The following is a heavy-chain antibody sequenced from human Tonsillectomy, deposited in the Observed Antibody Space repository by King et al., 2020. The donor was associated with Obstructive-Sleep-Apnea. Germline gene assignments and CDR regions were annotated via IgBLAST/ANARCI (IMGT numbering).Heavy chain of an antibody. CDR2: IYYSGST. J-gene: IGHJ3*02. D-gene: IGHD3-3*01. CDR1: GGSISSTSYY. V-gene: IGHV4-39*07. CDR3: ARGDYDFWSGEGGAFDI. Sequence: LQLQESGPGLVKPSETLSLTCTVSGGSISSTSYYWGWIRQPPGKGLEWIGSIYYSGSTYYNPSLKSRVTISVDTSKTQFSLKLSSVTAADTAVYYCARGDYDFWSGEGGAFDIWGQGTMVTVSS.